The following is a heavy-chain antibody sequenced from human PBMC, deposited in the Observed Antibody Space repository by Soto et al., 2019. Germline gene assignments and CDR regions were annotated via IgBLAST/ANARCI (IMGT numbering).Heavy chain of an antibody. D-gene: IGHD3-16*01. CDR1: GFTFSSYG. CDR3: ARGSGGFDYYYGMDV. Sequence: PGGSLRLSCAASGFTFSSYGMHWVRQAPGKGLEWVAVIWYDGSNKYYADSVKGRFTISRDNSKNTLYLQMNSLRAEDTAVYYCARGSGGFDYYYGMDVWGQGTTVTVSS. CDR2: IWYDGSNK. J-gene: IGHJ6*02. V-gene: IGHV3-33*01.